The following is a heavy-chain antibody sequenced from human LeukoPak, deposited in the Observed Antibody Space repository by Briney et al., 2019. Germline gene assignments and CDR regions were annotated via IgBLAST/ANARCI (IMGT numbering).Heavy chain of an antibody. CDR2: IKEDGSAQ. D-gene: IGHD4-11*01. CDR1: GFTFNGYW. Sequence: GGSLRLSCAASGFTFNGYWMSWVRQAPGKGLEWVANIKEDGSAQYYVGSVKGRFTISRDNAKNSLYLQMNSLRAEDTAVYYCARDSYSNYGVYWGQGTLVTVSS. CDR3: ARDSYSNYGVY. J-gene: IGHJ4*02. V-gene: IGHV3-7*01.